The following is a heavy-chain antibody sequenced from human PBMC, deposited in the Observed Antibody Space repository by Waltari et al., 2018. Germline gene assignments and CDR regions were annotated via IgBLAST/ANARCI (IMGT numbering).Heavy chain of an antibody. V-gene: IGHV4-39*07. D-gene: IGHD2-2*01. Sequence: QLQLQESGPGLVKPSETLSLTCTVSGGSISSSSYYWGWIRQPPGKGLEWIGSIYYRGRTYYNPSLKSRVTISVDTSKNQFSLKLSSVTAADTAVYYCARDSCWLCPDDWGQGTLVTVSS. CDR3: ARDSCWLCPDD. CDR1: GGSISSSSYY. CDR2: IYYRGRT. J-gene: IGHJ4*02.